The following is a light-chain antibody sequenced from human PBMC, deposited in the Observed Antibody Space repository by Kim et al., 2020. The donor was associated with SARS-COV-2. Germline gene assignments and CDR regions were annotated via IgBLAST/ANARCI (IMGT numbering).Light chain of an antibody. CDR1: GTNIGSFYD. J-gene: IGLJ1*01. Sequence: ISCTGGGTNIGSFYDVHWYQHLPGIAPKLLIYGNINRPSGVPNRFSGSKSGATASLAISDLQAEDEADYYCQSYDSSLSGYVFGTGTKVTVL. CDR2: GNI. CDR3: QSYDSSLSGYV. V-gene: IGLV1-40*03.